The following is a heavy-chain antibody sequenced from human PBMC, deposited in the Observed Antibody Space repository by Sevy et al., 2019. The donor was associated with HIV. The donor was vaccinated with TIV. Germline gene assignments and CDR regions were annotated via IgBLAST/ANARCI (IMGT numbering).Heavy chain of an antibody. J-gene: IGHJ4*02. V-gene: IGHV3-48*02. D-gene: IGHD3-10*01. CDR1: GFTFSDYS. Sequence: GESLKISCAASGFTFSDYSLNWVRQAPGKGLEWVSYISRSGTTRHYADSVRGRFTISRDDAKNSLYLQMSSLRDEVTAVYYCARDDTASYLPVSWGQGTLVTVSS. CDR2: ISRSGTTR. CDR3: ARDDTASYLPVS.